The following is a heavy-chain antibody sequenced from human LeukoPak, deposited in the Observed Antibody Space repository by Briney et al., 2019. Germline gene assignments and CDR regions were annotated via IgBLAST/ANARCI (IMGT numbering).Heavy chain of an antibody. CDR2: IYYSGCT. D-gene: IGHD3-10*01. Sequence: SETLSLTCTVSGGSISSYYWSWIRQPPGKGLEWIGYIYYSGCTNYNPSLKSRVTISVDTSKNQFSLKLSSVTAADTAVYYCARDRVVFDYWGQGTLVTVSS. V-gene: IGHV4-59*01. CDR3: ARDRVVFDY. CDR1: GGSISSYY. J-gene: IGHJ4*02.